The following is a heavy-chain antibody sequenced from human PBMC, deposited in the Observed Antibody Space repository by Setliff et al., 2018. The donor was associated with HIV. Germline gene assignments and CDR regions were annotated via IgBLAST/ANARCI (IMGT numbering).Heavy chain of an antibody. CDR3: ARQIWNESPGYGFDP. V-gene: IGHV4-39*01. CDR1: GGSITSTTYY. D-gene: IGHD3-22*01. Sequence: TSETLSLTCTVSGGSITSTTYYWGWIRQPPGKGLEWIGTIHYTGNTYHNPSLKSRVTISVEASKNQISLKLTAVTAADTAVYYCARQIWNESPGYGFDPWGQGTLVTVSS. J-gene: IGHJ5*02. CDR2: IHYTGNT.